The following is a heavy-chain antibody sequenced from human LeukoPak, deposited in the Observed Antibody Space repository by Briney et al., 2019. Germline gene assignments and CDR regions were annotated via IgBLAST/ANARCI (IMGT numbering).Heavy chain of an antibody. CDR2: ISSSGSYI. CDR3: ASRNQYCGGDCFWAFDI. Sequence: PGGSLRLSCAASGFTFSTYSMNWVRQAPGKGLEWVSSISSSGSYIYYADSVKGRFTISRDNAKNSLYLQMNSLRAEGTAVYYCASRNQYCGGDCFWAFDIWGQGTMVTVSS. J-gene: IGHJ3*02. D-gene: IGHD2-21*02. CDR1: GFTFSTYS. V-gene: IGHV3-21*01.